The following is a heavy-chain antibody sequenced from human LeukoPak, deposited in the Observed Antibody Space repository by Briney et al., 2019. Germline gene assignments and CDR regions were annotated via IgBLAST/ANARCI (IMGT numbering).Heavy chain of an antibody. CDR2: IYSGGST. D-gene: IGHD4-17*01. Sequence: PGGSLRLSCAASGFTVSSNYMSWVRQAPGKGLEWVSVIYSGGSTYYADSVKGRFTISRDNSKNTLYLQMNSLRAEDTAVYYCARDHGDFEFDYWGQGTLVTVSS. J-gene: IGHJ4*02. CDR3: ARDHGDFEFDY. V-gene: IGHV3-53*01. CDR1: GFTVSSNY.